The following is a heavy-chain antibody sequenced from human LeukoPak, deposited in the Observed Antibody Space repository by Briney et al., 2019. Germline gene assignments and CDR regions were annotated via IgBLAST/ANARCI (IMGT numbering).Heavy chain of an antibody. CDR2: IYYSGST. CDR1: GGSISSYS. J-gene: IGHJ6*02. V-gene: IGHV4-59*01. CDR3: ASERYYYDSSGYSRSYYYYGMDV. D-gene: IGHD3-22*01. Sequence: SETLSLTCTVSGGSISSYSRSWIRQPPGKGLEWIGDIYYSGSTNYNPPPKSRVTISLDTSTNHFSPKLSSVTAAETAVYSCASERYYYDSSGYSRSYYYYGMDVWGQGTTVTVSS.